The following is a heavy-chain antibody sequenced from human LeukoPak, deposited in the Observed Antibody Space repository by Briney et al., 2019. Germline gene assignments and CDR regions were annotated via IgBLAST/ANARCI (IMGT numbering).Heavy chain of an antibody. CDR1: GGSISSGDYY. CDR2: IYYSGST. Sequence: SQTLSLTCTVSGGSISSGDYYWSWIRQPPGKGLEWIGYIYYSGSTNYNPSLKSRATISVDTSKNQFSLKLNSVTAADTAVYYCASDRIDGWFDPWGQGTLVTVSS. D-gene: IGHD5-24*01. CDR3: ASDRIDGWFDP. V-gene: IGHV4-30-4*01. J-gene: IGHJ5*02.